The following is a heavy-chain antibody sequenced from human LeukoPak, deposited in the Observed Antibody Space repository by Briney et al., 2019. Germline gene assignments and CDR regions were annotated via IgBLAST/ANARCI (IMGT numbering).Heavy chain of an antibody. CDR2: INHSGST. CDR3: ASRLRL. D-gene: IGHD2-21*02. CDR1: GGSFSGYY. J-gene: IGHJ4*02. Sequence: SSETLSLTCAVYGGSFSGYYWSWIRQPPGKGLEWIGEINHSGSTNYNPSLKSRVTISVDTSKNQFSLKLSSVTAADTAVYYCASRLRLWAQGTLVTVSS. V-gene: IGHV4-34*01.